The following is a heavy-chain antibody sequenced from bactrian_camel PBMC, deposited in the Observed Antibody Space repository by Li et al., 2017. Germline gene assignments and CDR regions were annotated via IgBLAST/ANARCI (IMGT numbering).Heavy chain of an antibody. CDR2: IHTGDKSR. CDR3: AMAHGGGWAILDILQYIY. CDR1: LYADRTTC. D-gene: IGHD7*01. V-gene: IGHV3S54*01. J-gene: IGHJ4*01. Sequence: HVQLVESGGDSVQAGGSLRLSCVASLYADRTTCIGWFRQAPGKEREGVASIHTGDKSREYADSVKDRFTVSWDKSKNTMYLQMDSLKPEDTAKYYCAMAHGGGWAILDILQYIYWGQGTQVTVS.